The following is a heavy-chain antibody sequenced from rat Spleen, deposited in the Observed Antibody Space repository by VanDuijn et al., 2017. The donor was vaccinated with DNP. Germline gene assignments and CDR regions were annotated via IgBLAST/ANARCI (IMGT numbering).Heavy chain of an antibody. CDR1: GFTFSYYY. Sequence: EVQLVESGGGLVQPGRSLKLSCAASGFTFSYYYMAWVRQAPKKGLEWVATIGSSGTKTYYPDSVKGRFSISRDNAENTVYLQMNSLRSEDTATYYCANYNFYDGTYWGQGVMVTVSS. CDR3: ANYNFYDGTY. V-gene: IGHV5-25*01. CDR2: IGSSGTKT. J-gene: IGHJ2*01. D-gene: IGHD1-12*02.